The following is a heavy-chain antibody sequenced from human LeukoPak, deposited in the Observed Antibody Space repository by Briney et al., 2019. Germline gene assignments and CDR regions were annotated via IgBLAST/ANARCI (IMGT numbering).Heavy chain of an antibody. CDR1: GYTFTSYG. V-gene: IGHV1-18*01. CDR3: ARGVVSGYSSGWYESNYFDY. Sequence: ASVKVSCKASGYTFTSYGISWVRQAPGQGLEWMGWISAYNGNTNYAQKLQGRVTMTRDTSTSTVYMELSSLRSEDTAVYYCARGVVSGYSSGWYESNYFDYWGQGTLVTVSS. CDR2: ISAYNGNT. D-gene: IGHD6-19*01. J-gene: IGHJ4*02.